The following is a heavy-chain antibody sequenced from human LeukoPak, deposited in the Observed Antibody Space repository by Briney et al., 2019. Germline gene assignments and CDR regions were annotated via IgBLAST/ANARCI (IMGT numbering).Heavy chain of an antibody. CDR1: GFTFSSYA. Sequence: GGSLRLSCAASGFTFSSYAMHWVRQAPGKGLEWVAVISYDGSNKYYADSVKGRFTISRDNSKNTLYLQMNSLRAEDTAVYYCARDPHHRRYYEYWGQGTLVTVSS. J-gene: IGHJ4*02. CDR2: ISYDGSNK. V-gene: IGHV3-30*04. CDR3: ARDPHHRRYYEY.